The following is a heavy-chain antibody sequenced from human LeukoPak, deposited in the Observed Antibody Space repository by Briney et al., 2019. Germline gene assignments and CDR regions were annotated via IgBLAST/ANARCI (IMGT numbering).Heavy chain of an antibody. D-gene: IGHD3-9*01. J-gene: IGHJ4*02. Sequence: GGSLRLSCAASGFTFSSYWMSWVRQAPGKGLEWVANIKQDGSEKYYVDSVKGRFTISRDNAKNSLYLQMNSLRAEDTAVYYCARGLRYFDWLFLETYYFDYWGQGTLVTVSS. CDR1: GFTFSSYW. CDR3: ARGLRYFDWLFLETYYFDY. CDR2: IKQDGSEK. V-gene: IGHV3-7*01.